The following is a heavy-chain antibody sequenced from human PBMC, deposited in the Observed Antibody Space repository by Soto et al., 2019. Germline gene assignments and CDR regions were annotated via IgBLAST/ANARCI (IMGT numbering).Heavy chain of an antibody. D-gene: IGHD4-4*01. J-gene: IGHJ6*02. V-gene: IGHV3-33*01. CDR2: IWYDGSNK. CDR1: GFTFSSYG. Sequence: QVQLVESGGGVVQPGRSLRLSCAASGFTFSSYGMHWVRQAPGKGLEWVAVIWYDGSNKYYADSVKGRFTISRDNSKNTLYLQMNSLRAEDTAVYYCARDRLHPSGDYYGMDVWGQGTTVTFSS. CDR3: ARDRLHPSGDYYGMDV.